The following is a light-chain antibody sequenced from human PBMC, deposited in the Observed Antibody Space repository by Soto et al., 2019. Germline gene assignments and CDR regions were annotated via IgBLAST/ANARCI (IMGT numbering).Light chain of an antibody. J-gene: IGKJ1*01. Sequence: DSVLTQSPGTLSLSPGERATLSCRASQSVSSKYLAWYQQKPGQAPRLLIYGASTRATGIPDRSSGSGSGTDFTLTISRLEPEDSAVYYCQQYGSSPTWTFGQGTKVEIK. CDR2: GAS. CDR3: QQYGSSPTWT. CDR1: QSVSSKY. V-gene: IGKV3-20*01.